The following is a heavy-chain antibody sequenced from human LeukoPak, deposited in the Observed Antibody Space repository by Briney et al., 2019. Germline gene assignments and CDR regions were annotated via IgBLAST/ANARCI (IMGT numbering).Heavy chain of an antibody. CDR1: GGSISDYY. J-gene: IGHJ5*02. Sequence: NPSETLSLTCTVSGGSISDYYWNWIRQPAGKGLEWIGRIYASGSTYYNPSLKSRVTISVDTSKNQFSLKVNSVTAADTAVYYCAVQHCSSISCWIDPWGQGTLVTVSS. V-gene: IGHV4-4*07. CDR2: IYASGST. D-gene: IGHD2-2*01. CDR3: AVQHCSSISCWIDP.